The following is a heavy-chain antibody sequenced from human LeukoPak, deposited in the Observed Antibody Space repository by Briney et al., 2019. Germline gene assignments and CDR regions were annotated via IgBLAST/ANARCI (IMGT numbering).Heavy chain of an antibody. CDR3: AGSRGFGVVIIYYFDY. J-gene: IGHJ4*02. V-gene: IGHV1-18*01. CDR1: GYTFTSYG. Sequence: ASVKVSCKASGYTFTSYGISWVRQAPGQGLEWMGWISAYNGNTNYAQKFQGRVTITADESTSTAYMELSSLRSEDTAVYYCAGSRGFGVVIIYYFDYWGQGTLVTVSS. CDR2: ISAYNGNT. D-gene: IGHD3-3*01.